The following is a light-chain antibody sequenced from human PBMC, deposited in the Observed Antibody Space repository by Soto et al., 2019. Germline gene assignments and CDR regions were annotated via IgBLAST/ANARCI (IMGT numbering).Light chain of an antibody. J-gene: IGKJ4*01. V-gene: IGKV3-11*01. CDR3: TPPFKLVT. CDR1: QSVGDY. CDR2: DAS. Sequence: EMVLTQSPATLSLSPGERATLSCRASQSVGDYLAWYHRNPGQAPRLLIYDASNRATGIPARFSGRGSGTDFTLTISSLEPEDFAVYYCTPPFKLVTFGGGTEVEIQ.